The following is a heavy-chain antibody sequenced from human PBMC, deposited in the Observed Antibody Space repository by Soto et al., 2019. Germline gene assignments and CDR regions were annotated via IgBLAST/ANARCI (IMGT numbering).Heavy chain of an antibody. J-gene: IGHJ4*02. Sequence: PGGSLRLSCAASGFTFSSYAMHWVRQAPGKGLEWVAVISYDGSNKYYADSVKGRFTISRDNSKNTLYLQMNSLRAEDTAVYYCARAKRYCSGGSCLIFDYWGQGTLVTVSS. V-gene: IGHV3-30-3*01. CDR2: ISYDGSNK. CDR1: GFTFSSYA. CDR3: ARAKRYCSGGSCLIFDY. D-gene: IGHD2-15*01.